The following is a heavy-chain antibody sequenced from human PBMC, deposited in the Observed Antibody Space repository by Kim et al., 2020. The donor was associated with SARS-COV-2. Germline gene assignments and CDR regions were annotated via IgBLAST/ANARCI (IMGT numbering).Heavy chain of an antibody. D-gene: IGHD6-19*01. CDR1: GFTFSSYW. CDR2: IKQDGSEK. V-gene: IGHV3-7*01. CDR3: ARASIAVTGTGVAALFDY. Sequence: GGSLRLSCAASGFTFSSYWMTWVRQAPGKGLEWVANIKQDGSEKSYVDSVKGRFTISRDNAKNSVYLQMNSLRAEDTAVYYCARASIAVTGTGVAALFDYWGQGTLVTVSS. J-gene: IGHJ4*02.